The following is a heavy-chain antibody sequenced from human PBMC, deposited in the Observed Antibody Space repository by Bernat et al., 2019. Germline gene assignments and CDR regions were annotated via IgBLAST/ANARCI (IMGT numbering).Heavy chain of an antibody. CDR1: GFTFSSYS. CDR3: ARAPTAYAYVWGSYRYV. J-gene: IGHJ4*02. Sequence: EVQLVESGGGLVQPGGSLRLSCAASGFTFSSYSMNWVRQAPGKGLEWVSSISSSSSYIYYADSVKGRFTISRDNAKNSLYLQMNSLSAEDTAVYYCARAPTAYAYVWGSYRYVWGQGTLVSVSS. CDR2: ISSSSSYI. D-gene: IGHD3-16*02. V-gene: IGHV3-21*01.